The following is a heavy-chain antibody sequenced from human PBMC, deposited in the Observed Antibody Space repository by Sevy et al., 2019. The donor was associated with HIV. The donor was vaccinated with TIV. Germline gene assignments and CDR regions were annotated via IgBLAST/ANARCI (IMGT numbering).Heavy chain of an antibody. Sequence: SETLSLTCAVSGGSIRNSNKDWGWIRQPPGKGLEWIGTIFYSGSTYYNPSLKSRVTMSVDTSKNQFSLKLSSVTAADTAVYYCARQWLGYYYDSSGKNYFDYWGQGTLVTVSS. D-gene: IGHD3-22*01. V-gene: IGHV4-39*01. CDR2: IFYSGST. CDR1: GGSIRNSNKD. J-gene: IGHJ4*02. CDR3: ARQWLGYYYDSSGKNYFDY.